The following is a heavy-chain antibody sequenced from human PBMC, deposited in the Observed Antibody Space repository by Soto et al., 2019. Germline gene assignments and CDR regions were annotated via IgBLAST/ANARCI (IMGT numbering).Heavy chain of an antibody. CDR2: INPNSGGT. J-gene: IGHJ1*01. CDR3: ARGGIDSSGYYYEYFQH. CDR1: GYTFTSYD. Sequence: ASVKVSCKASGYTFTSYDITWVRQATGQGLEWMGWINPNSGGTNYAQKFQGWVTMTRDTSISTAYMELSRLRSDDTAVYYCARGGIDSSGYYYEYFQHWGQGTLVTVSS. V-gene: IGHV1-2*04. D-gene: IGHD3-22*01.